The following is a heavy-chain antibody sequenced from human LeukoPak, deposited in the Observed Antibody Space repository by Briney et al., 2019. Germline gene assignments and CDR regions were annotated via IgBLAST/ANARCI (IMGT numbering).Heavy chain of an antibody. J-gene: IGHJ4*02. D-gene: IGHD3-22*01. Sequence: GGSVRLSCAASGFTFSSYSMNWVRQAPGKGLEWVSSISSSSSYIYYADSVKGRFTISRDNAKNSLYLQMNSLRAEDTAVYYCARASYYYDSSGLPPYFDYWAQGTLVTFSS. CDR1: GFTFSSYS. V-gene: IGHV3-21*01. CDR3: ARASYYYDSSGLPPYFDY. CDR2: ISSSSSYI.